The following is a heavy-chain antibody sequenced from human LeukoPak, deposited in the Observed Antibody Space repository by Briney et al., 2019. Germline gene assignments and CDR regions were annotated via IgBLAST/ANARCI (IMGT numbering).Heavy chain of an antibody. CDR1: GGSISSSSYY. CDR3: ARHRGSSYSYAFDI. V-gene: IGHV4-39*01. CDR2: ISYSGST. Sequence: SETLSLTCIVSGGSISSSSYYWGWIRQPPGKGLEWIGSISYSGSTYYNPSLKSPVTISVDTSKNQFSLRLTSLTAADTAVYYCARHRGSSYSYAFDIWGQGTMVTVSS. J-gene: IGHJ3*02. D-gene: IGHD3-10*01.